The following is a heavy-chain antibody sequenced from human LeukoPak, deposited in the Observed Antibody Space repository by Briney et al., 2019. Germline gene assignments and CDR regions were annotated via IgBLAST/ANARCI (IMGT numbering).Heavy chain of an antibody. J-gene: IGHJ4*02. D-gene: IGHD1-1*01. V-gene: IGHV3-15*01. Sequence: GESLRLSCAASGFTFSKAWMTWVRQAPGKGLQWVGRTRSKSDGGTADYAAPVKGRFTISRDDLKNTLYPQMNSLKTEDTAVYYCTTGTGTTDYWGQGTLITVSS. CDR1: GFTFSKAW. CDR2: TRSKSDGGTA. CDR3: TTGTGTTDY.